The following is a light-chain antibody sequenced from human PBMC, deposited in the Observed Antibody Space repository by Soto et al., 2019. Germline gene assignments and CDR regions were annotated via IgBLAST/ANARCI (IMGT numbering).Light chain of an antibody. CDR1: QSVSSN. CDR3: QQYNNWPI. V-gene: IGKV3-15*01. CDR2: GAS. J-gene: IGKJ3*01. Sequence: EIVMTQSPATLSVSPGERATLSCRASQSVSSNLAWYQQKPGQAPRLLIYGASTRATGIPARFSGSGSGTEFTLTISSLQSEDFAVYYCQQYNNWPIFGPETKVDIK.